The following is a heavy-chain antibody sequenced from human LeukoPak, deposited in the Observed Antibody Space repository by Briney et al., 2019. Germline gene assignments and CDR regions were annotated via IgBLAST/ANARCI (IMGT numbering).Heavy chain of an antibody. J-gene: IGHJ3*01. D-gene: IGHD1-26*01. CDR2: ISDGGSST. CDR3: AKRAPILGPTKGAFDV. CDR1: GFTFSTFA. Sequence: GGSLRLSCAASGFTFSTFAMSWVRQAPGKGLEWVSAISDGGSSTWYADSVKGRFTVSRDNSKNTLYLQMSNLRAEDTAVYYCAKRAPILGPTKGAFDVWGQGTVVTISS. V-gene: IGHV3-23*01.